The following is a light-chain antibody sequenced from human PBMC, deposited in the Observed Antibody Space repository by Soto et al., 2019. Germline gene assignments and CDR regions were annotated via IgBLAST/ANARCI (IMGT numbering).Light chain of an antibody. Sequence: DIVMTQSPATLSVSPGERATLSCRASQSVSSNLAWYQQAPGQAPRLLIYGASTRATGIPARFSGSGSGTEFTLTISSLQSEDFAVYYCKHYNNWPPWTLGQGTKVDIK. V-gene: IGKV3-15*01. CDR1: QSVSSN. CDR2: GAS. J-gene: IGKJ1*01. CDR3: KHYNNWPPWT.